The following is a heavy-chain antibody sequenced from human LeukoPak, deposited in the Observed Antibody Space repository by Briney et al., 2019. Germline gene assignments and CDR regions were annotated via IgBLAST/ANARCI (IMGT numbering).Heavy chain of an antibody. V-gene: IGHV3-20*04. CDR3: ARDGLRRPPTPYCGGDCPLDY. CDR2: TNWDGGRT. Sequence: PGGSLRLSCAASGFTFSNYRMNWVRQAPGKGLEWVSGTNWDGGRTGYADSVKGRFTISRDNAKNSLYLQMNSLRVKDTAMYYCARDGLRRPPTPYCGGDCPLDYWGQGTLVSVSS. CDR1: GFTFSNYR. D-gene: IGHD2-21*02. J-gene: IGHJ4*02.